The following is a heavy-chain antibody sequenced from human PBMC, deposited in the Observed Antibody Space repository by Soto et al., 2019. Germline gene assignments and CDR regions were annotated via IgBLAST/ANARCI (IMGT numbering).Heavy chain of an antibody. CDR2: IYDGGTT. D-gene: IGHD7-27*01. V-gene: IGHV4-30-4*01. CDR1: GGSISSAAYC. CDR3: ARGPSGDKIDD. Sequence: QVQLQESGPRLVSPSQTLSLTCTVSGGSISSAAYCWSWIRQSPDKGLEWIGHIYDGGTTYSSPSLKGRVTRSADTSETQFSLKLSSVSAADTAVYYCARGPSGDKIDDWGQGIQVTVSS. J-gene: IGHJ4*02.